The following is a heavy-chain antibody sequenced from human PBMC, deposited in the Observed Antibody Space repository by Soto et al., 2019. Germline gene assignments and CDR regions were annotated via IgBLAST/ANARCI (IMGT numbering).Heavy chain of an antibody. J-gene: IGHJ5*02. Sequence: ASVKVSCKASGYTLPFTNYDIVWVRQTTGQGLEWVGRMSPDSGDTAYAEKFRGRVTVTGDTSISTVYMELRGLTSDDTGVYYCASGTNLELVSTGAYWFDTWGQGTPVTVSS. V-gene: IGHV1-8*01. CDR3: ASGTNLELVSTGAYWFDT. CDR1: GYTLPFTNYD. CDR2: MSPDSGDT. D-gene: IGHD1-7*01.